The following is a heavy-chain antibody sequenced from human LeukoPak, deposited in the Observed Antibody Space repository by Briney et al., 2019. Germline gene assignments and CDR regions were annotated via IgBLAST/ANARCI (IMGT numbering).Heavy chain of an antibody. D-gene: IGHD3-10*01. CDR2: ISSSSSYI. Sequence: GGSLRLSCAASGFTFSSYSMNWVRQAPGKGLEWVSSISSSSSYIYYADSVKGRFTISRDNSKNTLYLQMNSLRAEDTAVYYCAKAGLNYYGSRSYYTAFDYWGQGTLVTVSS. CDR1: GFTFSSYS. J-gene: IGHJ4*02. CDR3: AKAGLNYYGSRSYYTAFDY. V-gene: IGHV3-21*04.